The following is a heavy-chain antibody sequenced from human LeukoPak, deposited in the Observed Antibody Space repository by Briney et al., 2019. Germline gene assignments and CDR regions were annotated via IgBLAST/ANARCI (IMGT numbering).Heavy chain of an antibody. CDR1: GFTFSSYS. Sequence: PGGSLRLSCAASGFTFSSYSMNWVRQAPGKGLEWDSSISSSSSYIYYADAVKGRFTISRDNAKNSLYLQMNSLRAEDTAVYYCARGDRRYSSTFDYWGQGTLVTVSS. D-gene: IGHD6-19*01. V-gene: IGHV3-21*01. CDR3: ARGDRRYSSTFDY. CDR2: ISSSSSYI. J-gene: IGHJ4*02.